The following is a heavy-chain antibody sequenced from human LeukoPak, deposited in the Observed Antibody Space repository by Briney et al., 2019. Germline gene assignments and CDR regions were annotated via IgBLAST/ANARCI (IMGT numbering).Heavy chain of an antibody. CDR1: GFTFSTYD. D-gene: IGHD3-16*01. J-gene: IGHJ4*02. CDR2: IKADGSEK. CDR3: ARAPWYGNSYAN. V-gene: IGHV3-7*04. Sequence: GGSLRLSCAASGFTFSTYDMKWVRQAPGKGLEWVADIKADGSEKRYVDSVKGRFTISRDNAKNSLYLQMNSLTAEDTAVYYCARAPWYGNSYANGGQGTLVTVSS.